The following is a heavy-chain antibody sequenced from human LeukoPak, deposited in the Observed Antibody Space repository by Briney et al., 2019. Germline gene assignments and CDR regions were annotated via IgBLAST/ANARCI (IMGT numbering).Heavy chain of an antibody. CDR3: ARLQWLSTPFFDY. V-gene: IGHV4-61*02. CDR2: VYTSGST. CDR1: GASISSGSYY. D-gene: IGHD6-19*01. Sequence: PSETLSLTCTVSGASISSGSYYWSWIRQPAGKGLEWIGRVYTSGSTNYNPSLKSRVNVSLDTPKNQFSLKLISVTAADTAVYFCARLQWLSTPFFDYWGQGTLVTVSS. J-gene: IGHJ4*02.